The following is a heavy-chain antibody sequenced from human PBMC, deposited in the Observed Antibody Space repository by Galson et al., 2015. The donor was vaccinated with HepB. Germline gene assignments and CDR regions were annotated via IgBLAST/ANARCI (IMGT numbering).Heavy chain of an antibody. J-gene: IGHJ4*02. CDR2: ISADSSNT. CDR3: AREGLRGYYDSTGYFPFDY. CDR1: GYFFTHFG. Sequence: SVKVSCKASGYFFTHFGINWVRQAPGQGLEWMGWISADSSNTKYAQKFQGRVTMTTDTSTSTAYVEVRSLRSDDTAVYYCAREGLRGYYDSTGYFPFDYWGQGSLVTVSS. V-gene: IGHV1-18*01. D-gene: IGHD3-22*01.